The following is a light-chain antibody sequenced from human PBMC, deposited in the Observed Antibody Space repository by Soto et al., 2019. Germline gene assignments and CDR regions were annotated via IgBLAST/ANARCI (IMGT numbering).Light chain of an antibody. CDR3: QQYNNWPPWT. CDR1: QSVSSN. V-gene: IGKV3-15*01. J-gene: IGKJ1*01. CDR2: GAS. Sequence: EIVMTQSPATLSVSPGERATLSCRASQSVSSNLVWYQQKPGQAPRLLIYGASTRATGVPARFSGSGSGTEFNLTISSPQVEDFAVYYCQQYNNWPPWTFGQGTKVEIK.